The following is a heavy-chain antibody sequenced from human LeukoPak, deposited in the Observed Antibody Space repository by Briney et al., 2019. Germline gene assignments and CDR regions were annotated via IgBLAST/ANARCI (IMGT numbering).Heavy chain of an antibody. J-gene: IGHJ4*02. CDR3: AKDLMYYYDSSGSPHDY. D-gene: IGHD3-22*01. CDR1: GFTFSSYA. V-gene: IGHV3-23*01. CDR2: ISGSGGST. Sequence: LPGGSLRLSCAASGFTFSSYAMSRVRQAPGKGLEWVSAISGSGGSTYYADSVKGRFTISRDNSKNTLYLQMNSLRAEDTAVYYCAKDLMYYYDSSGSPHDYWGQGTLVTVSS.